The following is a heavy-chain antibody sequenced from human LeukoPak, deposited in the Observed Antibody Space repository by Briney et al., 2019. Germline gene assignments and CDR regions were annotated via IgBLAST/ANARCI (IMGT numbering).Heavy chain of an antibody. CDR2: ISSNGGST. D-gene: IGHD3-22*01. V-gene: IGHV3-64*01. CDR1: GFTFSSYA. Sequence: PGGSLRLSCAASGFTFSSYAMHWVRQAPGKGLEYVSAISSNGGSTYYANSVKGRFTISRDNSKNTLYLQMGSLRAEDMAVYYCARGSYYYDSSGYYYWDNLGAFDIWGQGTMVTVSS. CDR3: ARGSYYYDSSGYYYWDNLGAFDI. J-gene: IGHJ3*02.